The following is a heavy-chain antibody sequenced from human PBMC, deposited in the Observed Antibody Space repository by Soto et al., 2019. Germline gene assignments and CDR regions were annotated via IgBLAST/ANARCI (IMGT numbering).Heavy chain of an antibody. Sequence: QVQLVQSGAEVKKPGSSVKVSCKASGDTRSSYTITWVRQAPGQGLEWIGRIIPILGVANHAQKFQGRVEIAYDKSTSTDYMELGSVTYADTAVYYCARDRGGVFSGSGSLVLGYWGQGTLVTVSS. CDR3: ARDRGGVFSGSGSLVLGY. CDR1: GDTRSSYT. V-gene: IGHV1-69*08. J-gene: IGHJ4*02. CDR2: IIPILGVA. D-gene: IGHD3-10*01.